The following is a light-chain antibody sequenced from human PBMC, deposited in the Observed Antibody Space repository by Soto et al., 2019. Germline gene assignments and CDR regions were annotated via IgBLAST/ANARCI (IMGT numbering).Light chain of an antibody. CDR1: QSVLYSSNNKNH. Sequence: DIVMTQSPDSLAVSLGERATINCKSSQSVLYSSNNKNHLAWYQQKSGQPPKLLIYWASTRESGVPDRFRGSGSVTDFTLTISSLQAEDVAVYYCQQYSSTPWTFGQGTKVEIK. CDR3: QQYSSTPWT. V-gene: IGKV4-1*01. CDR2: WAS. J-gene: IGKJ1*01.